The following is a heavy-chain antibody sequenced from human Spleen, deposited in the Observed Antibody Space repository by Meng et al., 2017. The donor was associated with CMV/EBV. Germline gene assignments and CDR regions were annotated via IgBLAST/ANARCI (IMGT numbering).Heavy chain of an antibody. CDR3: ARDHIVVVPAASSSAKYYYYYGMDV. D-gene: IGHD2-2*01. V-gene: IGHV4-34*01. J-gene: IGHJ6*02. Sequence: SETLSLTCAVYGGSFSGYYWSWIRQPPGKGLEWIGEINHSGSTNYNPSLKSRVTISVDTSKNQFSLKLSSVTAADTAVYYCARDHIVVVPAASSSAKYYYYYGMDVWGQGTTVTVSS. CDR1: GGSFSGYY. CDR2: INHSGST.